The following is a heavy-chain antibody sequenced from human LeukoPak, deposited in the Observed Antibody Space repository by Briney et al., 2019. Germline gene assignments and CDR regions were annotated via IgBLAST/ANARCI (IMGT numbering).Heavy chain of an antibody. CDR1: GLTFSDYY. V-gene: IGHV3-11*03. Sequence: PGGSLRLSCAASGLTFSDYYMSWIRQAPGKGLEWVSYISSSSSYTNYADSVKGRFTISRDNAKNSLYLQMNSLRAEDTAVYYRAAPGGGRDGYNLGYWGQGTLVTVSS. CDR2: ISSSSSYT. J-gene: IGHJ4*02. D-gene: IGHD5-24*01. CDR3: AAPGGGRDGYNLGY.